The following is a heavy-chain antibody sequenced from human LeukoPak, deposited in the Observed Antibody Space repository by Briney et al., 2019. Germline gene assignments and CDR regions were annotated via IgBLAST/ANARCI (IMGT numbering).Heavy chain of an antibody. CDR2: INPSGGST. CDR3: GRGSSFDYYDSSGYWHYFDY. Sequence: ASVKVPCKASGYTFTSYYMHWVRQAPGQGLEWMGIINPSGGSTSYAQKFQGRVTMTRDMTTSTVYMELSSLRSEDTAVYYCGRGSSFDYYDSSGYWHYFDYWGQGTLVTVSS. CDR1: GYTFTSYY. V-gene: IGHV1-46*01. J-gene: IGHJ4*02. D-gene: IGHD3-22*01.